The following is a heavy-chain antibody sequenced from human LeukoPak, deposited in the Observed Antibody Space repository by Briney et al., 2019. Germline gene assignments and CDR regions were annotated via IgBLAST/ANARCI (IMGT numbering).Heavy chain of an antibody. J-gene: IGHJ4*02. CDR1: GFTFNTHG. V-gene: IGHV3-33*01. D-gene: IGHD3-10*01. CDR3: ARGPSPFEVVLDH. CDR2: VWYDGINK. Sequence: GGSLRLSCAASGFTFNTHGMHWVRQAPGKGLEWVAVVWYDGINKYYADSVKGQFTISRDNSKNMLYLQMNSLRAEDTAVYYCARGPSPFEVVLDHWGQGTLVTVSS.